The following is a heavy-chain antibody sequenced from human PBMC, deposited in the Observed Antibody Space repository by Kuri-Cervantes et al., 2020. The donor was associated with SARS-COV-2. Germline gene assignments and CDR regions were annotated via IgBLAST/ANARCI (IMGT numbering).Heavy chain of an antibody. J-gene: IGHJ5*02. CDR3: ASSVVVADHGRGNWFDP. V-gene: IGHV4-39*07. CDR1: GGSISSSSYY. D-gene: IGHD2-15*01. Sequence: SETLSLTCTVSGGSISSSSYYWGWIRQPPGKGLEWIGSIYYSGSTYYNPSLKSRVTISVDTSKNQFSLKLSSVTAADTAVYYCASSVVVADHGRGNWFDPWGQGTLVTVSS. CDR2: IYYSGST.